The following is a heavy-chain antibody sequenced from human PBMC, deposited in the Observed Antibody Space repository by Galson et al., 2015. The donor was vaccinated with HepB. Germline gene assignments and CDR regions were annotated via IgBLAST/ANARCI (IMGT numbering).Heavy chain of an antibody. CDR2: ISTNGVTI. V-gene: IGHV3-48*04. D-gene: IGHD4/OR15-4a*01. Sequence: SLRLSCAASDSTFSSYTMNWVRQTPGKGLQWVSYISTNGVTIHYADSVKGRFTIARDNAKNTMWLQMNSLRAEDTAVYYCATTKFGSGAYWTFDIWGQGTLVTVSS. CDR3: ATTKFGSGAYWTFDI. J-gene: IGHJ3*02. CDR1: DSTFSSYT.